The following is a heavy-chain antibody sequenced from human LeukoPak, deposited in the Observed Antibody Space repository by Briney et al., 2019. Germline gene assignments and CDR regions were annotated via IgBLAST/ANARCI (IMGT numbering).Heavy chain of an antibody. D-gene: IGHD1-26*01. CDR1: GFTFNSYA. CDR3: ARERRPPIVGATNNWFDP. J-gene: IGHJ5*02. CDR2: ITGSGGST. V-gene: IGHV3-23*01. Sequence: QTGGSLRLSCAASGFTFNSYAMSWVRQAPGKGLEWVSAITGSGGSTYYADSVKGRFTISRDNSKNTLYLQMNSLRAEDTAVYYCARERRPPIVGATNNWFDPWGQGTLVTVSS.